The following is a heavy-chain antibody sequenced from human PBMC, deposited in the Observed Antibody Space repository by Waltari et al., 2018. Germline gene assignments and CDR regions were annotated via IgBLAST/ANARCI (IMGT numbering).Heavy chain of an antibody. V-gene: IGHV1-69-2*01. J-gene: IGHJ4*02. CDR2: VYPEDGET. CDR3: ALTMIVVVISPFDY. D-gene: IGHD3-22*01. Sequence: EVQLVQSGAEVKKPGATVKISCKASGYTFTDYYMHWGQQAPGKGLEWMGRVYPEDGETIYAEKFQGRVTITADTSTDTAYMELSSLRSEDTAVYYCALTMIVVVISPFDYWGQGTLVTVSS. CDR1: GYTFTDYY.